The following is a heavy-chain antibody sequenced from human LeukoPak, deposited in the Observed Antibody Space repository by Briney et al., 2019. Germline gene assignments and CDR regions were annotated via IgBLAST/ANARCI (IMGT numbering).Heavy chain of an antibody. CDR1: GFTFSSHA. CDR2: IWFDGSNK. Sequence: PGGSLRLSCAASGFTFSSHAIHWVRQAPGKGLEWVAVIWFDGSNKYYVDSVKGRFTISRDNGKNSLYLQMDSLRAEDTAIYYCAKAPVTIYYYYYGMDVWGQGTTVTVSS. J-gene: IGHJ6*02. V-gene: IGHV3-33*03. D-gene: IGHD4-17*01. CDR3: AKAPVTIYYYYYGMDV.